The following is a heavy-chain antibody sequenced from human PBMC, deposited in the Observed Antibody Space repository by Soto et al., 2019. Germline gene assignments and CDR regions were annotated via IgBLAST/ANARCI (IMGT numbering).Heavy chain of an antibody. CDR1: GYIFTNYY. D-gene: IGHD6-13*01. CDR3: ARDLAAAAY. CDR2: INPLPTSGST. V-gene: IGHV1-46*01. J-gene: IGHJ4*02. Sequence: QVQLVQSGAEVKKPGASAKVSCKASGYIFTNYYIHWVRQAPGQGLEWMAIINPLPTSGSTNYAQKLQGRVTVTRDTSTSTVYLELSSLRSDDTAVYYCARDLAAAAYWGQGTLVTVSS.